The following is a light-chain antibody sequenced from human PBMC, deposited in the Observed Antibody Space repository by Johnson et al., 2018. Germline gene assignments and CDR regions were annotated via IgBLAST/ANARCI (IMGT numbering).Light chain of an antibody. J-gene: IGLJ1*01. CDR1: SSNIGNNY. Sequence: VLTQPPSVSAAPGQKVTISCSGSSSNIGNNYVSWYQQLPGTAPKLLIYENTKRPSGIPDRFSGSKSGTSATLGIPGLPTGDEADYYCGTWDSSLRAGNVFGTGTKVTVL. CDR2: ENT. V-gene: IGLV1-51*02. CDR3: GTWDSSLRAGNV.